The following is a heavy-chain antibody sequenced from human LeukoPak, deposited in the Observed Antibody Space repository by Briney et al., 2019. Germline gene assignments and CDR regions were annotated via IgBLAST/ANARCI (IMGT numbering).Heavy chain of an antibody. CDR1: GYTFTSYG. Sequence: ASVKVSCKASGYTFTSYGISWVRQATGQGLEWMGWISAYNGNTNYAQKLQGRVTMTTDTSTSTAYMELRSLRSDDTAVYYCARGDCTNGVCYRLHDYWGQGTLVTVSS. V-gene: IGHV1-18*01. CDR2: ISAYNGNT. CDR3: ARGDCTNGVCYRLHDY. J-gene: IGHJ4*02. D-gene: IGHD2-8*01.